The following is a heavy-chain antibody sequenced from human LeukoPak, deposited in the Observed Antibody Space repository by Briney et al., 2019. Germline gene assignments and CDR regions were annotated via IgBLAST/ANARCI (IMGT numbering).Heavy chain of an antibody. CDR1: GYTFTRYY. J-gene: IGHJ6*03. Sequence: ASVKVPCKASGYTFTRYYMHLVRQAPGQGLEWMGIINPSGGSTSYAQKFQGRVTMTRDTSTSTVYMELSRLRSEDTTVYYCARDAAAGTENYYYYMDVWGKGTTVTVSS. V-gene: IGHV1-46*01. CDR3: ARDAAAGTENYYYYMDV. D-gene: IGHD6-13*01. CDR2: INPSGGST.